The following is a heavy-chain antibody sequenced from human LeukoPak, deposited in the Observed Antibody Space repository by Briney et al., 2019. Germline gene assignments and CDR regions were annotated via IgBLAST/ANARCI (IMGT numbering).Heavy chain of an antibody. J-gene: IGHJ6*03. CDR3: ARDPYSGSYGDYYYYYMDV. V-gene: IGHV3-21*01. CDR1: GFTFSSYN. Sequence: GGSLRLSCAASGFTFSSYNMNWVRQAPGKGLEWVSSITSSSTYIYYADSVKGRFTISRDNARNSLYLQMNSLRAEDTAVYYCARDPYSGSYGDYYYYYMDVWGKGTTVTISS. CDR2: ITSSSTYI. D-gene: IGHD1-26*01.